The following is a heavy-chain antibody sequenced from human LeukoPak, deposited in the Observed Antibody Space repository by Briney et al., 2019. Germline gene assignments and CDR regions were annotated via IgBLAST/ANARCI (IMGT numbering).Heavy chain of an antibody. CDR1: GYTFTSYG. V-gene: IGHV1-18*01. CDR2: ISAYNGNT. D-gene: IGHD3-3*01. J-gene: IGHJ4*02. CDR3: ARDINSDFWSGYPFDY. Sequence: ASVKVSCKASGYTFTSYGISWVRQAPGQGLEWMGWISAYNGNTNYARKLQGRVTMTTDTSTSTAYMELRSLRSDDTAVYYCARDINSDFWSGYPFDYWGQGTLVTVSS.